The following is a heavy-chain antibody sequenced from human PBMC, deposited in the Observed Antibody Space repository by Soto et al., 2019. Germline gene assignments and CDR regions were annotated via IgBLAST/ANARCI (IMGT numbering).Heavy chain of an antibody. D-gene: IGHD2-8*01. Sequence: PSETLSLTCAVYGGSFSGSYWSWIRQPPGKGLEWIGEINHSGSTNHNPSLKSRVTILVDTSKNQFSLKLSSVIAADTAVYYCATGYCTNGVCYTRTLSGMDVWGQGTTVTVSS. J-gene: IGHJ6*02. V-gene: IGHV4-34*01. CDR2: INHSGST. CDR1: GGSFSGSY. CDR3: ATGYCTNGVCYTRTLSGMDV.